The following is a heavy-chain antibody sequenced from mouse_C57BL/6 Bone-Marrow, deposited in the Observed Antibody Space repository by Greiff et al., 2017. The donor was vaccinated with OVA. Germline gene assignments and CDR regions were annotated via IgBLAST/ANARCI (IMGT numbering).Heavy chain of an antibody. CDR1: GFTFSSYA. CDR2: ISDGGSYT. V-gene: IGHV5-4*03. Sequence: EVMLVESGGGLVKPGGSLKLSCAASGFTFSSYAMSWVRQTPEKRLEWVATISDGGSYTYYPDNVKGRFTISRDNAKNNLYLQMSHLKSEDTAMYYCARAGAGYFDVWGTGTTVTVSA. J-gene: IGHJ1*03. CDR3: ARAGAGYFDV.